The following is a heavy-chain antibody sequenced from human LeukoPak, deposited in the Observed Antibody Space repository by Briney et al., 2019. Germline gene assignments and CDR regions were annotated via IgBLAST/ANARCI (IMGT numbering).Heavy chain of an antibody. CDR2: IAYGGTYT. CDR1: GSTFSDYA. D-gene: IGHD2/OR15-2a*01. Sequence: SGTSLRLSCAASGSTFSDYAMHWVRQAPGKGLEWVAVIAYGGTYTHHADSLKGRFTISRDNSRDTLYLQINSLRPEDTALYYCARNKALTAFFGMDVWGQGTTVIVSS. V-gene: IGHV3-30*03. J-gene: IGHJ6*02. CDR3: ARNKALTAFFGMDV.